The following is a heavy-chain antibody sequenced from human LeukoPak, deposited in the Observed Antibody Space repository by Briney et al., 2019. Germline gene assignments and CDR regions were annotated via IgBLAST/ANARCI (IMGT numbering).Heavy chain of an antibody. D-gene: IGHD3-3*01. CDR3: ARVYYYDFWSGYYFNWFDP. V-gene: IGHV1-18*01. J-gene: IGHJ5*02. CDR1: GYTFTSYG. CDR2: ISAYNGNT. Sequence: ASVKVSCKASGYTFTSYGISWVRQAPGQGLEWMGWISAYNGNTNYAQKLQGRVTMTTDTSTSTAYMELRSLRSDDTAVYYCARVYYYDFWSGYYFNWFDPWGQGTLVTVSS.